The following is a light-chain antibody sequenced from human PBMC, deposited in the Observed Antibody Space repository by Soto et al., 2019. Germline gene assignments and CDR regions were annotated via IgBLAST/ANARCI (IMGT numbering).Light chain of an antibody. Sequence: IQMTQSPSSLSASVGDRVTITCLASQDIRDDLNWYQQKPGRAPTLLIYDASDVETGVPSRFSGSGSGTEFILTITSLQPEDLATYYCQQFDNLPLTFGGGTKVEIK. CDR3: QQFDNLPLT. J-gene: IGKJ4*01. CDR1: QDIRDD. V-gene: IGKV1-33*01. CDR2: DAS.